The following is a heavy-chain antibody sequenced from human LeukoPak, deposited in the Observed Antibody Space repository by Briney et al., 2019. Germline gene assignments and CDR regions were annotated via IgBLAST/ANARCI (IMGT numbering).Heavy chain of an antibody. CDR3: VKGGGNVRRYFEY. Sequence: PGGSLRLSCAASGFTSSSYAMTWVRQAPGKGLEWVSSISVNGGTTYYADSVKGRFTISRDSSKNTLYLQMNSLRAEDTAVYYCVKGGGNVRRYFEYWGQGTLVTVSS. CDR1: GFTSSSYA. CDR2: ISVNGGTT. D-gene: IGHD4-23*01. J-gene: IGHJ4*02. V-gene: IGHV3-23*01.